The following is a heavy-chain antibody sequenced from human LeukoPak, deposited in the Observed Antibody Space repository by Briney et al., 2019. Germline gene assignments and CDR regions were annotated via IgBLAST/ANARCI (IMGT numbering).Heavy chain of an antibody. V-gene: IGHV3-48*04. CDR3: ARNGDYGSWYFDY. CDR1: GFTFSNYN. Sequence: QSGGSLRLSCAASGFTFSNYNINWVRQAPGKGLQWVSYISSSSSTIYYADSVKGRFTISRDNAKNSLYLQMNSLRAEDTAVYYCARNGDYGSWYFDYWGQGTLVTVSS. D-gene: IGHD4-17*01. J-gene: IGHJ4*02. CDR2: ISSSSSTI.